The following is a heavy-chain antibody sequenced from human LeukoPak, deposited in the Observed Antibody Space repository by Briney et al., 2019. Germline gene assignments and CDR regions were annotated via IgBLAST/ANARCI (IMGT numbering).Heavy chain of an antibody. Sequence: SETLSLTCSVSGYSIFSYYWSWIRQPPQKGLEWIGDISYMGGTTYNPSLKSRVTISVATSKTHFSLRLTSVTAADTAVYFCARSLFRNSASYYDYWGRGTLVTVSS. CDR3: ARSLFRNSASYYDY. V-gene: IGHV4-59*01. J-gene: IGHJ4*02. D-gene: IGHD1-26*01. CDR1: GYSIFSYY. CDR2: ISYMGGT.